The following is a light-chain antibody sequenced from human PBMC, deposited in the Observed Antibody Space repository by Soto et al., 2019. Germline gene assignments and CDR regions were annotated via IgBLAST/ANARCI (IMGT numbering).Light chain of an antibody. CDR3: QQSYSTPMA. J-gene: IGKJ4*01. V-gene: IGKV1-39*01. CDR2: AAS. Sequence: DIQMTQSPSSLSASVGDRVTITCRASQSISSYLNWYQQKPGQAPKLLIYAASSLQSGVXSXXSGSGSGTDFTLTISSLQPEDFATYYCQQSYSTPMAFGGGTKVEIK. CDR1: QSISSY.